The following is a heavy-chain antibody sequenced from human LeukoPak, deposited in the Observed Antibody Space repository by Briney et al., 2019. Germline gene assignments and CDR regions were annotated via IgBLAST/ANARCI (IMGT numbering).Heavy chain of an antibody. J-gene: IGHJ3*02. D-gene: IGHD3-16*01. Sequence: PSETLSLICSVSGYSISSGYHWGWIRQPPGKGLEWIGSIYHSGSTYYNPSLKSRVTISVDTSKNQFSLKLSSVTAADTAVYYCARTKRIMTGAFDIWGQGTMVTVSS. CDR2: IYHSGST. CDR1: GYSISSGYH. CDR3: ARTKRIMTGAFDI. V-gene: IGHV4-38-2*01.